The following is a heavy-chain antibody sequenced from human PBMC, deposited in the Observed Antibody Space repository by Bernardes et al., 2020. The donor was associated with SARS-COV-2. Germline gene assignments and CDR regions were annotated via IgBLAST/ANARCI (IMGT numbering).Heavy chain of an antibody. V-gene: IGHV3-7*01. CDR3: ARGGLRWFKHDPLDI. CDR2: IKQDGSDK. J-gene: IGHJ3*02. D-gene: IGHD4-17*01. Sequence: GGSLRLSCAASGFTFSANWMNWVRQAPGKGLEWVADIKQDGSDKFYAYSVKGRFTISRDNAKNSLFLQMNNLRAEDTAVYYCARGGLRWFKHDPLDIWGQGTMVTGSP. CDR1: GFTFSANW.